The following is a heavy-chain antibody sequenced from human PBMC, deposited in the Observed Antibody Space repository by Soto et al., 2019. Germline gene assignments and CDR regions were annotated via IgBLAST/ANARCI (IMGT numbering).Heavy chain of an antibody. CDR1: GFSFSISP. CDR2: ISYDGTNK. CDR3: ARDPKTSGGQHWAFNYFDS. Sequence: LRLSCAASGFSFSISPMHWVRQAPVKGSEWVALISYDGTNKFYADSVKGRFTISRDNSKSTLYLQVDSLRPEDAAVYYCARDPKTSGGQHWAFNYFDSWGQGTLVTVSS. D-gene: IGHD7-27*01. V-gene: IGHV3-30-3*01. J-gene: IGHJ4*02.